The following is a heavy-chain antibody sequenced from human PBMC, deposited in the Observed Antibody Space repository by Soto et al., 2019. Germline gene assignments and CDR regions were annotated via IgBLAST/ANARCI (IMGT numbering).Heavy chain of an antibody. CDR3: ARVYSGSYSDS. J-gene: IGHJ4*02. D-gene: IGHD1-26*01. CDR2: IFHSGST. Sequence: QVQLQESGPGLVKPSGTLSLTCAVSGASIRSNNRWSWVRQPPGKGLEWIGEIFHSGSTNYNPSLKTRLTISVDKSSNQCSLKLSSVTAADTAVYYCARVYSGSYSDSWGRGTLVTVSS. V-gene: IGHV4-4*02. CDR1: GASIRSNNR.